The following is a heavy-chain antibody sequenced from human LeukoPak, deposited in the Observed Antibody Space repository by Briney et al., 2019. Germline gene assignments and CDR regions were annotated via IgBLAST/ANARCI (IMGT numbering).Heavy chain of an antibody. D-gene: IGHD3-10*01. Sequence: GGSLRLSCAASGFTFSSYWMSWVRQAPGKGLEWVANIKQDGSEKYYVDSVKGRFTISRDNAKNSLYLQMNSLRAEDTAVYYCARARPMVRVPGDAFDIWGQGTMVTVSS. CDR3: ARARPMVRVPGDAFDI. CDR2: IKQDGSEK. V-gene: IGHV3-7*01. CDR1: GFTFSSYW. J-gene: IGHJ3*02.